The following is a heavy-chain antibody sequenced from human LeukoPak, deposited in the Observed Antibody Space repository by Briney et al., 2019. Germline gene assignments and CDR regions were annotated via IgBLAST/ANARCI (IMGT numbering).Heavy chain of an antibody. CDR3: ARAGSITMVRGALRY. CDR1: GFTFSSYA. CDR2: ISYDGSNK. Sequence: PGGSLRLSCAASGFTFSSYAMHWVRQAPGKGLEWVVVISYDGSNKYYADSVKGRFTISRDNSKNTLYLQMNSLRAEDTAVYYCARAGSITMVRGALRYWGQGTLVTVSS. D-gene: IGHD3-10*01. J-gene: IGHJ4*02. V-gene: IGHV3-30-3*01.